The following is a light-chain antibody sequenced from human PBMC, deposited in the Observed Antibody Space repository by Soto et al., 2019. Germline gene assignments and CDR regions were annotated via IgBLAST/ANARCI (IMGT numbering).Light chain of an antibody. Sequence: EIVLTQSPGTLSLSPGERATLSCRASQSVRSSYLAWYQQKLGQAPRLLIYGVSNRATGIPDRFSGSGSGTDFTLTISRLESEDFAVYYCQQSGTSPRTFGQGTKVEIK. CDR3: QQSGTSPRT. V-gene: IGKV3-20*01. CDR1: QSVRSSY. CDR2: GVS. J-gene: IGKJ1*01.